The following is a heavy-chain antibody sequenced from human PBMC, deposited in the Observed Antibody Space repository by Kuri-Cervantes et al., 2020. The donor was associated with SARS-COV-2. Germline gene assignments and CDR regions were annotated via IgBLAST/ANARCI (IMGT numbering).Heavy chain of an antibody. CDR2: INPNSGGT. D-gene: IGHD6-6*01. V-gene: IGHV1-2*02. Sequence: ASVKVSCKASGYTFTVYYMHWVRQAPGQGLEWMGWINPNSGGTNYAQKFQGRVTMTRDTSISTAYMELSRLRSDDTAVYYCAVEYSSSSGHQGDDYWGQGTLVTVSS. CDR1: GYTFTVYY. J-gene: IGHJ4*02. CDR3: AVEYSSSSGHQGDDY.